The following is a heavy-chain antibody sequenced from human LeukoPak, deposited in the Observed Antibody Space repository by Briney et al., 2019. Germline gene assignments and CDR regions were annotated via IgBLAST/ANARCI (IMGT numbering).Heavy chain of an antibody. CDR1: GLTFSNYA. V-gene: IGHV3-48*02. D-gene: IGHD4-17*01. Sequence: GGSLRLSCAASGLTFSNYAMNWVRRAPGKGLEWLSYISISSNIIHYADSVKGRFTISRDNAKNSLYLQMNSLRDEDTAMYYCARGETAVTSYLHFWGQGTLVTVSS. CDR2: ISISSNII. J-gene: IGHJ4*02. CDR3: ARGETAVTSYLHF.